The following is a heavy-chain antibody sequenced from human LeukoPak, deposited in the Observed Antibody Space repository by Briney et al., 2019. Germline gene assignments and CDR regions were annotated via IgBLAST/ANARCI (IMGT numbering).Heavy chain of an antibody. V-gene: IGHV3-23*01. J-gene: IGHJ4*02. D-gene: IGHD2-15*01. CDR1: GFTFSSYA. Sequence: PGGSLRLSCAASGFTFSSYAMSWVRQAPGKGLEWVSAISGSGGSTYYADSVKGRFTISRDNSKNTLYLQMNSLRAEDTAVYYCATRPIVVVVAATALDYWGQGTLVTVSS. CDR3: ATRPIVVVVAATALDY. CDR2: ISGSGGST.